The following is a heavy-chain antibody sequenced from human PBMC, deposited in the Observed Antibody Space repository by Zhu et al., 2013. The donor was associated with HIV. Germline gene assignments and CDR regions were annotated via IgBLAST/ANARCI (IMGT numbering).Heavy chain of an antibody. D-gene: IGHD2-21*01. CDR1: NYTFTAYF. V-gene: IGHV1-2*02. CDR2: LDPRSGDT. CDR3: ARAASKHCGRRRCFWGTQNL. J-gene: IGHJ3*01. Sequence: VQLVQSGTEVKKPGASVNVSCKASNYTFTAYFIHWVRQAPGQGQGLEWMGWLDPRSGDTMYTQKFQGKISMTWDTFTATAYLSVTRLTSADTAVYFCARAASKHCGRRRCFWGTQNLWGQGTKVTV.